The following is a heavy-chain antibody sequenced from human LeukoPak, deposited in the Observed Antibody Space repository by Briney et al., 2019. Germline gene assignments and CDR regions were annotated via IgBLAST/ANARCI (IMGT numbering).Heavy chain of an antibody. CDR1: GFTFSSYN. Sequence: GGSLRLSCAASGFTFSSYNMNWVRQAPGKGLEWVSSITSSSSYIYYADSVKGRFTISRDNAKNSLYLQMNSLRAEDTAVYYCARDPYPYYYGSGSYRPDWFDPWGQGTLVTVSS. CDR3: ARDPYPYYYGSGSYRPDWFDP. J-gene: IGHJ5*02. CDR2: ITSSSSYI. D-gene: IGHD3-10*01. V-gene: IGHV3-21*01.